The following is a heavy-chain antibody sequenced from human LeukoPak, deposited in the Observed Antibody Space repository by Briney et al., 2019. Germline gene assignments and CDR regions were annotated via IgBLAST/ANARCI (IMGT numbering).Heavy chain of an antibody. J-gene: IGHJ4*02. D-gene: IGHD5-12*01. CDR3: ARASALATPPFAY. Sequence: GGSLRLSCAASGFTFSSYSMNWVRQAPGKGLEWVSYISSSSSTIYYADSVKGRFTISRDNAKNSLYLQMNSLRVEDTAVYYCARASALATPPFAYWGQGTLVTVSS. CDR1: GFTFSSYS. V-gene: IGHV3-48*01. CDR2: ISSSSSTI.